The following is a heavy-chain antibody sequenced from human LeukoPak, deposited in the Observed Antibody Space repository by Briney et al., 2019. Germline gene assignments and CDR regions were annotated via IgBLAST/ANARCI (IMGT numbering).Heavy chain of an antibody. CDR1: GGPFSGYY. CDR2: INHSGST. CDR3: ARGQGVSSWYRY. V-gene: IGHV4-34*01. D-gene: IGHD6-13*01. J-gene: IGHJ4*02. Sequence: SETLSLTCAVYGGPFSGYYWSWIRQPPGKGLEWIGEINHSGSTNYNPSLKSRVTISVDTSKNQFSLKLSSVTAADTAVYYCARGQGVSSWYRYWGQGTLVTVSS.